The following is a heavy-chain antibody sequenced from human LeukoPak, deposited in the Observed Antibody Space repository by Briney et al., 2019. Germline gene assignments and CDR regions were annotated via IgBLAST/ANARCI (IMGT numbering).Heavy chain of an antibody. CDR2: IYHSGIT. V-gene: IGHV4-34*01. Sequence: SETLSLTCAVYGGSFSDYYWNWIRQPPGKGLEWIGEIYHSGITNYNPSLKSRVTISVDTSKNQFSLKLSSVTAADTAVYYCARGADSSGYYSIFYFDYWGQGTLVTVSS. CDR3: ARGADSSGYYSIFYFDY. D-gene: IGHD3-22*01. CDR1: GGSFSDYY. J-gene: IGHJ4*02.